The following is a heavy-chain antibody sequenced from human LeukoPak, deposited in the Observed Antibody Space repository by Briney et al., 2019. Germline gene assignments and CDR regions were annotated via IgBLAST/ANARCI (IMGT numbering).Heavy chain of an antibody. CDR2: IYTSGTT. CDR3: ARDLVGYCSTSGCYGAAFDI. Sequence: PSETLSLTCTVSDDSLSSYSWNWIRQPAGKGLEWIWRIYTSGTTDYNPSLKSRVTMSVDTSKNQFSLSLSSVTAADAAVYFFARDLVGYCSTSGCYGAAFDIWGQGTMVTVS. J-gene: IGHJ3*02. CDR1: DDSLSSYS. V-gene: IGHV4-4*07. D-gene: IGHD2-2*03.